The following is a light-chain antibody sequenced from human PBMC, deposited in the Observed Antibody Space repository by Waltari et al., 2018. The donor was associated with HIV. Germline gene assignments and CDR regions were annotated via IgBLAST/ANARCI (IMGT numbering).Light chain of an antibody. CDR3: KTRDRSGNLYV. CDR1: NLRTYY. Sequence: SSELTQDPAMSVVLGQTVKITCQGDNLRTYYASWYQQKPGQAPVLVSYGKNRRPSEIPDRFSSSASRNKAFLTITGAQAEDEADYYCKTRDRSGNLYVFGTGTTVTVL. J-gene: IGLJ1*01. V-gene: IGLV3-19*01. CDR2: GKN.